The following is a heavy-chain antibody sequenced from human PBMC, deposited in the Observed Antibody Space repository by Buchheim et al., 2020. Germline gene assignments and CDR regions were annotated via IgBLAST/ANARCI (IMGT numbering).Heavy chain of an antibody. Sequence: QVQLVESGGGVVQPGRSLRLSCAASGFTFSSYGMHWVRQAPGKGLEWVAVISYDGSNKYYADSVKGRFTISRDNSKNTLYLQMKSLRDEDTAVYYCAKLEKVATVYYYYYGMDVWGQGT. D-gene: IGHD5-12*01. V-gene: IGHV3-30*18. CDR2: ISYDGSNK. J-gene: IGHJ6*02. CDR1: GFTFSSYG. CDR3: AKLEKVATVYYYYYGMDV.